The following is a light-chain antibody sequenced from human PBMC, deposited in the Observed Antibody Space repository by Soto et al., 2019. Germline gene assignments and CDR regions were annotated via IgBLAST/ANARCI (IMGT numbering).Light chain of an antibody. CDR2: DVS. V-gene: IGLV2-14*01. CDR3: SSYTSSSTRMV. Sequence: QSALTQPASVSGSPGQSITISCTGTSSDVGGYNYVSWYQQHPGKAPKLMIYDVSNRPSGVSNRFSGSKSGNTASLTISGLQAEDEADYYCSSYTSSSTRMVFGGGTKVTV. CDR1: SSDVGGYNY. J-gene: IGLJ2*01.